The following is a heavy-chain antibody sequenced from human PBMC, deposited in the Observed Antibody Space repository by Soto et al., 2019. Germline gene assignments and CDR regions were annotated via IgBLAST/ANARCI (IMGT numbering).Heavy chain of an antibody. J-gene: IGHJ6*02. D-gene: IGHD3-10*01. CDR1: GFSLTTRGVG. Sequence: QITLKESGPTLVRHTQTLTLTCSFSGFSLTTRGVGVSWIRQPPGKALEWLALIYWDNDKRYSPSLKDRLTITKDTSKNQVVLTMTNVDPVDTATYSCAHINGVLRGVAYYHNGMDVWGPGTTVTVSS. CDR3: AHINGVLRGVAYYHNGMDV. CDR2: IYWDNDK. V-gene: IGHV2-5*02.